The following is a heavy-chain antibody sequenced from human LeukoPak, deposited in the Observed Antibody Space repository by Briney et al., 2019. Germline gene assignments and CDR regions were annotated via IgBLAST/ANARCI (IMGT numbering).Heavy chain of an antibody. CDR3: ARGRRWRDSSGYYKIDY. CDR2: MNPNRGNT. V-gene: IGHV1-8*01. J-gene: IGHJ4*02. CDR1: GYTFTSYD. D-gene: IGHD3-22*01. Sequence: ASVNVSCKASGYTFTSYDINWVRQATGQGLEWMGWMNPNRGNTGYAQKFQGRVTMTRNTSISTAYMELSSLRSEDTAVYYCARGRRWRDSSGYYKIDYWGQGTLVTVSS.